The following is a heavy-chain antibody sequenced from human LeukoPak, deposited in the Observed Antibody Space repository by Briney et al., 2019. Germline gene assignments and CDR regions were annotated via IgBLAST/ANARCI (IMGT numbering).Heavy chain of an antibody. CDR2: TDYRSKWYN. CDR3: ARVISYPEYFDY. Sequence: SQTLSLTCAISGDSVSSNSAAWNWIRQSPSRGLEWLGRTDYRSKWYNEYAVTVKSRITITPDTSKNQFSLQLNAVAPEDTAVYYCARVISYPEYFDYWGQGTLVTVSS. CDR1: GDSVSSNSAA. J-gene: IGHJ4*02. D-gene: IGHD3-10*01. V-gene: IGHV6-1*01.